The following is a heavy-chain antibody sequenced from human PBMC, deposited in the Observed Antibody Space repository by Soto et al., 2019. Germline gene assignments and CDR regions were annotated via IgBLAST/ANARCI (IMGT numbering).Heavy chain of an antibody. CDR2: ISYDGSNK. J-gene: IGHJ6*02. CDR1: GFTFISYA. V-gene: IGHV3-30-3*01. Sequence: WGSLRLSCAASGFTFISYAIHFFGHSPFKGREWVAVISYDGSNKYYADSVKGRFTISRDNSKNTLYLQMNSLRAEDTAVYYCAREMRGYSSSTGYYYYYYGMDVWGQGTTVTVSS. D-gene: IGHD6-13*01. CDR3: AREMRGYSSSTGYYYYYYGMDV.